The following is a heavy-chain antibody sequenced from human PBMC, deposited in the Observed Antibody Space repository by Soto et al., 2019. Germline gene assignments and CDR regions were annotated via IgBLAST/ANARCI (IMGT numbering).Heavy chain of an antibody. J-gene: IGHJ5*02. V-gene: IGHV4-31*03. CDR2: FYSSGSI. Sequence: SETLSLTCSVSGYSITAGGYYWSWIRQHPGKGLEWIGSFYSSGSIIYNPSLKSRVSISGDTSRNQFSMTLTPVTAADTALYYCARMYSSGSGWFHPWGQGTLVTVSS. CDR1: GYSITAGGYY. CDR3: ARMYSSGSGWFHP. D-gene: IGHD3-22*01.